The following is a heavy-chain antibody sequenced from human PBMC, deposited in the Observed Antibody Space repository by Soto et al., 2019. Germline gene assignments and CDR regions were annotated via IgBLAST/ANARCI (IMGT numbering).Heavy chain of an antibody. CDR3: ARSLRRGPPFDY. J-gene: IGHJ4*02. D-gene: IGHD3-10*01. CDR2: IYYSGST. V-gene: IGHV4-4*02. Sequence: SETLSLTCTVSGGSISSSNWWTWVRQPPGKGLEWIGEIYYSGSTYYNPSLKSRVTISVDTSKNQFSLKLSSVTAADTAVYYCARSLRRGPPFDYWGQGTLVTVSS. CDR1: GGSISSSNW.